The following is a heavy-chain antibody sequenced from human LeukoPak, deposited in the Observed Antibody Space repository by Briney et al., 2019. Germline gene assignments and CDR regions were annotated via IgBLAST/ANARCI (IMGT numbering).Heavy chain of an antibody. V-gene: IGHV3-74*01. CDR2: INSDGGST. CDR1: GFTFSKHW. CDR3: ARATSYSNYGMNV. Sequence: GGSLRLSCAASGFTFSKHWMHWVRQVPGKGLVWVPRINSDGGSTSYADSVKGRFTISRDNAKNTLYLQMNSLRAEDTAVHYCARATSYSNYGMNVWGQGTTVTVSS. J-gene: IGHJ6*02. D-gene: IGHD4-11*01.